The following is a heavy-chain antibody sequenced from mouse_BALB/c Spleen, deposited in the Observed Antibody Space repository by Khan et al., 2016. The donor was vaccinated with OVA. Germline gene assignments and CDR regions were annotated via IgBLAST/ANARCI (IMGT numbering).Heavy chain of an antibody. Sequence: VQLQESGAELAKPGASVKMSCKASGYTFINYWILWIKQRPGQGLEWIGYINPSTGYTEYNQNFKDKATLTADKSSSTAFMQLSSLTSEDSTVYYSARSGLRCDFDYWGQGTTLTVSS. D-gene: IGHD1-1*01. CDR1: GYTFINYW. J-gene: IGHJ2*01. V-gene: IGHV1-7*01. CDR3: ARSGLRCDFDY. CDR2: INPSTGYT.